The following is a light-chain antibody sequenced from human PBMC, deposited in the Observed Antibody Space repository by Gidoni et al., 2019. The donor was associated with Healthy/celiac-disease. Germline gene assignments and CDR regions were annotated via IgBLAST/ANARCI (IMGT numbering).Light chain of an antibody. J-gene: IGKJ1*01. CDR2: AAS. CDR1: QGISSY. V-gene: IGKV1-39*01. CDR3: QQYYSTSWT. Sequence: DTLMSQPPSSLSASVGDSVTITCRASQGISSYLNWYQQKPGKAPKLLIYAASSLQSGVPSRFSGSGSGTDFTLTISSLQPEDFATYYCQQYYSTSWTFGQGTKVEIK.